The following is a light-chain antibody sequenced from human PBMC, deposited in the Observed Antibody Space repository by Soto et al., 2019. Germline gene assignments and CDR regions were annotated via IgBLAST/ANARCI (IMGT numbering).Light chain of an antibody. V-gene: IGKV1-5*01. Sequence: DIQMTQSPSTLSASVGDRVTITCRASQSINNYLAWYQQKPGKAPKLLISDASILESGVPSRFSGSGSGTQFTLTISSLQPEDFATYYCQQYVFYYTFGQGTNLEIK. CDR3: QQYVFYYT. CDR2: DAS. CDR1: QSINNY. J-gene: IGKJ2*01.